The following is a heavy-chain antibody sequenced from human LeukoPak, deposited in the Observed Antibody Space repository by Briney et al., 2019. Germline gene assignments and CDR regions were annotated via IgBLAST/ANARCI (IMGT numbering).Heavy chain of an antibody. Sequence: ASVKVSCKASGYIFSDYWIHWVRQAPGRGLECLGWIDPASGITNQPQKFQGRITVTRDTSASTVYMDLTGLTTDDTALYYCARVGAPGGLRPSHYYYWGQGTLVTVSS. J-gene: IGHJ4*02. CDR1: GYIFSDYW. CDR2: IDPASGIT. CDR3: ARVGAPGGLRPSHYYY. V-gene: IGHV1-2*02. D-gene: IGHD3-16*01.